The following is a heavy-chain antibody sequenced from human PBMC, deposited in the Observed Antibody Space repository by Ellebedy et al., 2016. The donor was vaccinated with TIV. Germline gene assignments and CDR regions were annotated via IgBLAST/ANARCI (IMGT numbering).Heavy chain of an antibody. J-gene: IGHJ6*02. V-gene: IGHV1-69*06. CDR2: IIPIFGTP. CDR3: ARDLEPRSMVSYYYGMDV. D-gene: IGHD5-18*01. CDR1: GGTFSSSS. Sequence: AASVKVSCKASGGTFSSSSMIWVRQAPGQGLEWMGGIIPIFGTPDYAQSFQGRVTITADTSTSTAYMELSSLRSEDTAVYYCARDLEPRSMVSYYYGMDVWGQGTTVTVSS.